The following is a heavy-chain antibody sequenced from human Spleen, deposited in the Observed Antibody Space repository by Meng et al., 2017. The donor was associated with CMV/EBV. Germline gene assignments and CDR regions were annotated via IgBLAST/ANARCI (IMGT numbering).Heavy chain of an antibody. V-gene: IGHV3-30*02. CDR2: IRYDGSNK. CDR1: GFTFSSYG. J-gene: IGHJ6*02. D-gene: IGHD3-10*01. CDR3: AKGFLHYGGYGLDV. Sequence: GESLKISCAASGFTFSSYGMHWVRQAPGKGLEWVIFIRYDGSNKYYVDSVKGRFTISRDNSKNMLYLQMNSLRAEDTAVYYCAKGFLHYGGYGLDVWGQGTTVTVSS.